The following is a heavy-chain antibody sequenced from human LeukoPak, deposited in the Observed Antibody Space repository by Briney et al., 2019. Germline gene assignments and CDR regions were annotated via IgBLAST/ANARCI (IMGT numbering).Heavy chain of an antibody. Sequence: GGSLRLSCAASGFTLSNYEMNWARQAPGKGLEWLSYISSSGTTRYYADSVKGRFTISRDNAKNSLYLQMNSLRAEDTALYYCARGRYNWNDPTFMDVWGQGTTVSVSS. CDR3: ARGRYNWNDPTFMDV. D-gene: IGHD1-1*01. CDR2: ISSSGTTR. CDR1: GFTLSNYE. V-gene: IGHV3-48*03. J-gene: IGHJ6*02.